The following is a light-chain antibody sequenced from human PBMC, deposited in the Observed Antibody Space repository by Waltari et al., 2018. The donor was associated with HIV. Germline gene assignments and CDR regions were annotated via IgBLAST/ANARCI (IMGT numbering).Light chain of an antibody. J-gene: IGLJ3*02. CDR3: VLYMGSGISV. CDR2: STN. Sequence: QTVVTQEPSFSVSPGGTVTLTCGLSSGSVSTSYYPRWYQHTPGQAPRTLIYSTNTPSAGVPDRFSGSILGNKAALTITGAQADDESDYYCVLYMGSGISVFGGGTKLTVL. CDR1: SGSVSTSYY. V-gene: IGLV8-61*01.